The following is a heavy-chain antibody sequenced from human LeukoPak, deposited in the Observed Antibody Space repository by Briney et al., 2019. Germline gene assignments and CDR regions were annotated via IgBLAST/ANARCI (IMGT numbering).Heavy chain of an antibody. Sequence: QSGGSLRLSCAASGFTFSSYAMSWVRQAPGKGLGWVSAISGSGGSTYYADSVKGRFTISRDNSKNTLYLQMNSLRAEDTAVYYCARARAIFGAVTRHRIDYWGQGTLVTVSS. V-gene: IGHV3-23*01. CDR3: ARARAIFGAVTRHRIDY. D-gene: IGHD3-3*01. CDR1: GFTFSSYA. CDR2: ISGSGGST. J-gene: IGHJ4*02.